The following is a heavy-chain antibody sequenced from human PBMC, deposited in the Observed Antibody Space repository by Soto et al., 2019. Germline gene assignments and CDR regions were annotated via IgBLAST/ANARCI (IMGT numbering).Heavy chain of an antibody. V-gene: IGHV1-2*02. D-gene: IGHD2-21*02. CDR1: GYTFNGYY. CDR3: ARGGTVVTGRVQDAFDI. Sequence: XSVNVSCQASGYTFNGYYMHWVRQAPGQGLEWMGWINPNSDVTNYAQKFQGRVTMTRDTSISTAYMELSSLRSDDTAVYYCARGGTVVTGRVQDAFDIWGQGTMVTVSS. J-gene: IGHJ3*02. CDR2: INPNSDVT.